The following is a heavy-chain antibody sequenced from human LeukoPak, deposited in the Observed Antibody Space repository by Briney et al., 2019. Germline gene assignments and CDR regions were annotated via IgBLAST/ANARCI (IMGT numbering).Heavy chain of an antibody. Sequence: SVKVSCKASGGTFSSYAISWVRQAPGQGLEWMGGIIPIFGTANYAQKFQGRVTITADESTSTAYMELSSLRSEDTAVYYCARGPIFPPHYHYYGMDVWGQGTTVTVSS. CDR3: ARGPIFPPHYHYYGMDV. V-gene: IGHV1-69*13. D-gene: IGHD3-3*01. J-gene: IGHJ6*02. CDR1: GGTFSSYA. CDR2: IIPIFGTA.